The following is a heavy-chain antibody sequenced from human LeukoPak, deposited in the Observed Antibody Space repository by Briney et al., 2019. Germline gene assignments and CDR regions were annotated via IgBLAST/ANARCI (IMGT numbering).Heavy chain of an antibody. Sequence: PGESLRLSCVGSGFTFSRYWMSWVRQAPGKGLEWVANIKQDGSENNYVDSVKGRFTISRDNAKKSLYLQMNSLRAEDTAVYYCARGLFNSYDMCFNLWGQGTLVSVSS. J-gene: IGHJ4*02. D-gene: IGHD3-22*01. V-gene: IGHV3-7*01. CDR2: IKQDGSEN. CDR3: ARGLFNSYDMCFNL. CDR1: GFTFSRYW.